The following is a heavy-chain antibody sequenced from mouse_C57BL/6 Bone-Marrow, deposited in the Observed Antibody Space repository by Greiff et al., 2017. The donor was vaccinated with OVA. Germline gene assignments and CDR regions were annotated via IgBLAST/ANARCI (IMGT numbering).Heavy chain of an antibody. V-gene: IGHV1-52*01. Sequence: QVQLQQPGAELVRPGSSVKLSCKASGYTFTSYWMHWVKQRPIQGLEWIGNIDPSDSETYYNQKFKDKATLTVDKSSSTAYLQLSSLTSEDSAVYYGARSGWLLRWLDYWGQGTLVTVSA. J-gene: IGHJ3*01. D-gene: IGHD2-3*01. CDR1: GYTFTSYW. CDR3: ARSGWLLRWLDY. CDR2: IDPSDSET.